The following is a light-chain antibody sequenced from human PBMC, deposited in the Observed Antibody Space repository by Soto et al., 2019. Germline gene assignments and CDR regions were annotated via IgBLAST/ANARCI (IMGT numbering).Light chain of an antibody. CDR2: EVT. Sequence: QSVITQPASVSGSHGQSITISCTGTSSDVGGYNYVYWYQQHPGKAPKLMIYEVTNRPSGVSNRFSVSKSGNTASLTISGLQAEDESDYYCSSYTSSSTLVFGGGTQVTVL. CDR1: SSDVGGYNY. CDR3: SSYTSSSTLV. V-gene: IGLV2-14*01. J-gene: IGLJ2*01.